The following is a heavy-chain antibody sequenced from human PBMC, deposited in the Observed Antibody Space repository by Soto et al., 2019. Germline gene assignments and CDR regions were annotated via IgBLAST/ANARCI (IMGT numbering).Heavy chain of an antibody. CDR1: GFTFSNYG. J-gene: IGHJ3*02. CDR3: ARDNGDDGARAFDI. V-gene: IGHV3-33*01. CDR2: IWYDGSDT. Sequence: QVQLVESGGGVVQPGRSLRLSCAASGFTFSNYGMHWVRQAPGKGLEWVAVIWYDGSDTYYADSVKGRFTISRDNSENILYLQMNSLRAEDTAVFYCARDNGDDGARAFDIWGQGTMVTVSS. D-gene: IGHD4-17*01.